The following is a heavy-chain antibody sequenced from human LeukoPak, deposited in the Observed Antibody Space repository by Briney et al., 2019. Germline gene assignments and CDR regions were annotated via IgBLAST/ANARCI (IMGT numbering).Heavy chain of an antibody. V-gene: IGHV3-21*01. Sequence: PGGSLRLSCAASGFTFGSYSMNWVRQAPGKGLEWVSSISSSSSYIYYADSVKGRFTISRDNAKNSLYLQMSSLRAEDMAVYYCASTVTTDSDYWGQGTLVTVSS. CDR3: ASTVTTDSDY. CDR2: ISSSSSYI. CDR1: GFTFGSYS. J-gene: IGHJ4*02. D-gene: IGHD4-17*01.